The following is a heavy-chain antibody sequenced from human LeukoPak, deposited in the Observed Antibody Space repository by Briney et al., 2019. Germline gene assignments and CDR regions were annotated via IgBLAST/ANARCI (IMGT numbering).Heavy chain of an antibody. V-gene: IGHV3-23*01. Sequence: GGSLRLSCAASGFTFSSYAMSWVRQAPGKGLEWVSGISGSGDNTYYADSVKGRFTISRDNSKNTLYMQVNSLGTEDTAAYYCAKGSYYDSSGSFYFDYWGQGTLVTVSS. CDR1: GFTFSSYA. CDR2: ISGSGDNT. J-gene: IGHJ4*02. CDR3: AKGSYYDSSGSFYFDY. D-gene: IGHD3-22*01.